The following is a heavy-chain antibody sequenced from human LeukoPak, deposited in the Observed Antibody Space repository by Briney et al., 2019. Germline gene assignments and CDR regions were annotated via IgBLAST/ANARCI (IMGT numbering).Heavy chain of an antibody. CDR2: ISSSSSYI. J-gene: IGHJ4*02. CDR3: AREERPGAHFDY. V-gene: IGHV3-21*01. CDR1: GFTFSSYG. Sequence: GGSLRLSCAASGFTFSSYGMSWVRQAPGKGLEWVSSISSSSSYIYYADSVKGRFTISRDNAKNSLYLQMNSLRAEDTAVYYCAREERPGAHFDYWGQGTLVTVSS. D-gene: IGHD1-26*01.